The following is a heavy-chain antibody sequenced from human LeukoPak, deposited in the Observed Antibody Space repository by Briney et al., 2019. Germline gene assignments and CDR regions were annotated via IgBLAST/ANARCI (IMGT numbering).Heavy chain of an antibody. CDR3: ARVGYSYVINDWSRTGLGAYPTKYYYHMDV. CDR1: GGSFSDYY. D-gene: IGHD5-18*01. V-gene: IGHV4-34*01. Sequence: TETLSLTCTVYGGSFSDYYWGWIRQPPGKGLEWIGEIHPSGSTNYSPSLKSRVTISLDASKNQFSLKLSSVAAADTAVYFCARVGYSYVINDWSRTGLGAYPTKYYYHMDVWDKGTTVTVSS. CDR2: IHPSGST. J-gene: IGHJ6*03.